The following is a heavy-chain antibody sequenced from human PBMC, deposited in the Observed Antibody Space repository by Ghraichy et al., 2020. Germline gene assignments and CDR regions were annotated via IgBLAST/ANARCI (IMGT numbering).Heavy chain of an antibody. D-gene: IGHD4-17*01. Sequence: GGSLRLSCTASGFTFSSYGMHWVRQAPGKGLEWVAVISYDGSNKYYADSVKGRFTISRDNSKNTLYLQMISLRAEDTAVYYCADNGAVDYWGHGTLVTVSS. J-gene: IGHJ4*03. CDR1: GFTFSSYG. V-gene: IGHV3-30*03. CDR2: ISYDGSNK. CDR3: ADNGAVDY.